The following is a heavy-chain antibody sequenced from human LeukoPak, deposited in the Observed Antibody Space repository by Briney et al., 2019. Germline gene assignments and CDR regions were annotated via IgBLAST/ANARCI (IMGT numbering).Heavy chain of an antibody. CDR3: ARDIVVVVAAGGYYYGMDV. CDR1: GGTFSSYA. Sequence: SVKVSCKASGGTFSSYAISWVRQAPGQGLEWMGGIIPIFGTANYAQKFQGRVTITADESTSTAYMELSSLRSEDTAVYYCARDIVVVVAAGGYYYGMDVWGQGTTVTVSS. J-gene: IGHJ6*02. V-gene: IGHV1-69*13. D-gene: IGHD2-15*01. CDR2: IIPIFGTA.